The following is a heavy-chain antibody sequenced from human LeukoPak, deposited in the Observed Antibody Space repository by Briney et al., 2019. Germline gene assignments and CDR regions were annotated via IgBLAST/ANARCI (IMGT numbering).Heavy chain of an antibody. J-gene: IGHJ6*02. CDR1: GFTFSSYG. CDR2: IRYDGSNK. D-gene: IGHD2-15*01. V-gene: IGHV3-30*02. CDR3: AKXLXCSGGSRYPYGMDV. Sequence: PGGSLRLSCAASGFTFSSYGMHWVRQAPGKGLEWVAFIRYDGSNKYYADSVKGRFTISRDNSKNTLYLQMNSLRAEDTAVYYCAKXLXCSGGSRYPYGMDVWGQGTTVTVSS.